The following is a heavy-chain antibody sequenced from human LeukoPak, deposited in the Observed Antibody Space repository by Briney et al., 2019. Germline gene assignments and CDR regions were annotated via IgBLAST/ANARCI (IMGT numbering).Heavy chain of an antibody. Sequence: SETLSLTCAVSGGSISSSNWWSWVRQPPGKGLEWIGEIYHSGSTNYNPSLKSRVTISVDKSKNQFPLKLSSVTAADTAVYYCASLSGGAAVSAFEYWGQGTLVIVSS. D-gene: IGHD2-15*01. CDR1: GGSISSSNW. CDR2: IYHSGST. V-gene: IGHV4-4*02. J-gene: IGHJ4*02. CDR3: ASLSGGAAVSAFEY.